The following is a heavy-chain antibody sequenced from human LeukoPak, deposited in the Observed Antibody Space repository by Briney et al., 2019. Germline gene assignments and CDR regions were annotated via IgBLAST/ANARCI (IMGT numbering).Heavy chain of an antibody. CDR3: ASLPIWEYWFGEPHFDY. CDR1: GFTFSSYA. CDR2: ISYDGSNK. J-gene: IGHJ4*02. V-gene: IGHV3-30-3*01. Sequence: PGGPLRLSCAASGFTFSSYAMHWVRQAPGKGLEWVAVISYDGSNKYYADSVKGRFTISRDNSKNTLYLQMKSLRAEDTAVYYCASLPIWEYWFGEPHFDYWGQGTLVTVSS. D-gene: IGHD3-10*01.